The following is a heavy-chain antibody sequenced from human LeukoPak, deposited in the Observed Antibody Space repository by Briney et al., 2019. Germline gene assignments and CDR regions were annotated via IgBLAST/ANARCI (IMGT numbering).Heavy chain of an antibody. CDR2: IYYSGST. V-gene: IGHV4-31*03. Sequence: PSQTLSLTCTVSGGSISSGGYYWSWIRQHPGKGLEWIGYIYYSGSTYYNPSLKSRVTISVDTSKNQFSLKLSSVTAADTAVYYCAREAPFWSGYYSENWFDPWGQGTLVTVSS. J-gene: IGHJ5*02. CDR3: AREAPFWSGYYSENWFDP. CDR1: GGSISSGGYY. D-gene: IGHD3-3*01.